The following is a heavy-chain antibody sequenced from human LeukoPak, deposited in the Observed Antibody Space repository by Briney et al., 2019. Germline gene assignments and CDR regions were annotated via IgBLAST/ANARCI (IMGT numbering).Heavy chain of an antibody. CDR3: ARVSGSGSYLYYYYMDV. CDR1: GYTFTGYY. CDR2: INPNSGGT. J-gene: IGHJ6*03. D-gene: IGHD3-10*01. Sequence: ASVKVSCKSSGYTFTGYYMHWVRQAPGQGLEWMGWINPNSGGTNYAQKFQGRVTMTRDTSISTAYMELSRLRSDATAVYYCARVSGSGSYLYYYYMDVWGKGTTVTVSS. V-gene: IGHV1-2*02.